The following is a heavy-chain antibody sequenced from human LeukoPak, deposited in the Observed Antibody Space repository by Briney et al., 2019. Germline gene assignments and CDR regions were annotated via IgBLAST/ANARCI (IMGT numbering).Heavy chain of an antibody. J-gene: IGHJ6*03. D-gene: IGHD3-10*01. CDR3: ARDGGSGSYYDYYYMDV. CDR2: IYSGGST. V-gene: IGHV3-66*01. Sequence: PGGSLRLSCAASEFSVGSNYMTWVRQAPGKGLEWVSLIYSGGSTYYADSVKGRFTISRDNSKNTLYLQMNSLRAEDTAVYYCARDGGSGSYYDYYYMDVWGKGTTVTVSS. CDR1: EFSVGSNY.